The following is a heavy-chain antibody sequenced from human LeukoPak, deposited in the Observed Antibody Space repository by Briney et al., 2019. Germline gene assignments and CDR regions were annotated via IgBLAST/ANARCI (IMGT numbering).Heavy chain of an antibody. J-gene: IGHJ4*02. V-gene: IGHV3-48*02. CDR1: GFTFSSLS. CDR3: ARKGDYHDY. Sequence: TGGSLRLSCTASGFTFSSLSMNWVRQAPEKGLEWVSYISGTSSNIYYADSVKGRFTISRDNAKNSLYLQMNSLRDEDTAVYYCARKGDYHDYWGQGTLVTVSS. CDR2: ISGTSSNI.